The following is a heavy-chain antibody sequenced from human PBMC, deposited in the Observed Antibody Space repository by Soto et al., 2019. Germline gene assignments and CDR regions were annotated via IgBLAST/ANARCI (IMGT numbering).Heavy chain of an antibody. Sequence: QVQLVQSGAEVKKPGSSVKVSCKASGGTFSSYAISWVRQAPGQGLEWMGGIIPIVGTANYAQKFQGRVTITADKSTSTAYMELSSLRSEDTAVYYCARERYDSSGYPPANYGMDVWGQGTTVTVSS. CDR2: IIPIVGTA. J-gene: IGHJ6*02. CDR3: ARERYDSSGYPPANYGMDV. CDR1: GGTFSSYA. V-gene: IGHV1-69*06. D-gene: IGHD3-22*01.